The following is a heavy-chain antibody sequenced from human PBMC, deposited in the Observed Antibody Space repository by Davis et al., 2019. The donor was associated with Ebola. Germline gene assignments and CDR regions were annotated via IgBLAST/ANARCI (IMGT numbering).Heavy chain of an antibody. CDR2: SYYIGPP. CDR3: ARHSPSLTIIGVVNYFDY. CDR1: GCSISSSNCY. D-gene: IGHD3-3*01. V-gene: IGHV4-39*01. J-gene: IGHJ4*02. Sequence: SDTLSLTCPVPGCSISSSNCYWGWIRQPPGTGLEWIGSSYYIGPPYYSPSFKSRFTISVDTSKNQFALKLGSVTAADTAVYYCARHSPSLTIIGVVNYFDYWGQGTLVTVSS.